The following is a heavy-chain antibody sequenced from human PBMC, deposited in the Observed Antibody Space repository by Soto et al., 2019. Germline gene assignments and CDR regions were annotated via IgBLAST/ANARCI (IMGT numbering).Heavy chain of an antibody. J-gene: IGHJ3*01. V-gene: IGHV3-48*03. CDR2: IHPSGQPI. CDR3: ARRASR. D-gene: IGHD1-26*01. CDR1: GFTFSSSE. Sequence: EVQLVESGGGLVQPGGSLRLSCAVSGFTFSSSEMYWVRQAPGKGLEWISYIHPSGQPIFYADSVKGRFTISRDNANNSLFLQMNSLRAEYTAVYYCARRASRWGQWKMVTVSS.